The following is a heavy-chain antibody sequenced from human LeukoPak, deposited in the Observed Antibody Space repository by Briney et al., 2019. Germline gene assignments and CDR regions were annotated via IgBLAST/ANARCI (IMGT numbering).Heavy chain of an antibody. D-gene: IGHD4-17*01. CDR2: ISSSSSYI. V-gene: IGHV3-21*01. Sequence: GGSLRLSCAASVFTFSSYSMNWVRQAPGKGLEWVSSISSSSSYIYYADSVKGRFTISRDNAKNSLYLQMNSLRAEDTAVYYCARDESYGDYPSPYYGMDVWGQGTTVTVSS. CDR3: ARDESYGDYPSPYYGMDV. CDR1: VFTFSSYS. J-gene: IGHJ6*02.